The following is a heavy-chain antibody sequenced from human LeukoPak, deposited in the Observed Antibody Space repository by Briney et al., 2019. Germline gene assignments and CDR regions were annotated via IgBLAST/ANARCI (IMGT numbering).Heavy chain of an antibody. CDR1: GGTFSSYA. CDR2: IIPIFGTA. CDR3: AARGIAVAGTFDY. V-gene: IGHV1-69*13. D-gene: IGHD6-19*01. Sequence: ASVTVSCKASGGTFSSYAISWVRQAPGQGLEGMGGIIPIFGTANYAQKLQGRVTITADESTSPAYMELSSLRSEDTAVYYCAARGIAVAGTFDYWGQGILVTVSS. J-gene: IGHJ4*02.